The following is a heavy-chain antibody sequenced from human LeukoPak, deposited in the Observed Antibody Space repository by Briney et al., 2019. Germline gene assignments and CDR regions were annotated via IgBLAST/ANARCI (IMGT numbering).Heavy chain of an antibody. D-gene: IGHD3-9*01. V-gene: IGHV4-59*01. J-gene: IGHJ6*02. CDR3: ARGLYYDILTGLDYYYYYGMDV. CDR1: GGSISSYY. CDR2: IYYSGST. Sequence: SETLSLTCTVSGGSISSYYWSWIRQPPGKGLEWIGYIYYSGSTYYNPSLKSRVTISVDTSKNQFSLKLSSVTAADTAVYYCARGLYYDILTGLDYYYYYGMDVWGQGTTVTVSS.